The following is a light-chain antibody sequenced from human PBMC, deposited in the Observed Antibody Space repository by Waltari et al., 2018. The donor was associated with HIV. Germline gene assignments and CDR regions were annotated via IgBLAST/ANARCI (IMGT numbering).Light chain of an antibody. V-gene: IGLV2-11*01. CDR2: DVN. Sequence: QSALTQPHSVSGSPGQSLTISCTGTSTYVDTFVSWYQQHPGKAPKVIIFDVNKRPSGFPDRISGSKSGNTASLTISGLQAEDEADYYCCSHAGNFIFVFGTGTKVTVL. J-gene: IGLJ1*01. CDR3: CSHAGNFIFV. CDR1: STYVDTF.